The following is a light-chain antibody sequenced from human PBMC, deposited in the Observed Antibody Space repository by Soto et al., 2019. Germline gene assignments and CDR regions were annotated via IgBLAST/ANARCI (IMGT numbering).Light chain of an antibody. CDR3: CSYAGSYNLV. CDR1: SSDVGGYNY. CDR2: DVS. J-gene: IGLJ2*01. V-gene: IGLV2-11*01. Sequence: QSALTQPRSVSGSPGQSVTISCTGTSSDVGGYNYVSWYQQHPGQAPKLMIYDVSKRPSGVPDRFSGSKSGNTASLTISGLQAEDEADYYCCSYAGSYNLVFGGGTKVTVL.